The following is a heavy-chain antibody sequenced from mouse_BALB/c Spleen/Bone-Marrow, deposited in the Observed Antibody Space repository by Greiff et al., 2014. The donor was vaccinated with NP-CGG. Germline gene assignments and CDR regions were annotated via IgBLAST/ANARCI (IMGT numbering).Heavy chain of an antibody. Sequence: EVMLVESGGALVKPGGSLKLSCAASGFTFSDYFMYWVRQTPEKRLEWVATISDGGNYTCYPDSVKGRFTISRDNAKNNLHLQMNSPKSEDTAKYFCARDGDYRYAWFAVWGQGTLVTVSA. V-gene: IGHV5-4*02. CDR3: ARDGDYRYAWFAV. CDR1: GFTFSDYF. D-gene: IGHD2-14*01. CDR2: ISDGGNYT. J-gene: IGHJ3*01.